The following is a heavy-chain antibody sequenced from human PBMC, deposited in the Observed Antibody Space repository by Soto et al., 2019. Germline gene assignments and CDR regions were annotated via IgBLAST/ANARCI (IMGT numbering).Heavy chain of an antibody. J-gene: IGHJ4*02. CDR2: IYSGGST. CDR1: GFTVSSNY. CDR3: AREASYNDDSSGYFGY. Sequence: RLSCAASGFTVSSNYMSWVRQAPGKGLEWVSVIYSGGSTYYADSVKGRFTISRDNSKNTLYLQMNRLRAEDTPVYYCAREASYNDDSSGYFGYWGQGTLVTVSS. V-gene: IGHV3-66*01. D-gene: IGHD3-22*01.